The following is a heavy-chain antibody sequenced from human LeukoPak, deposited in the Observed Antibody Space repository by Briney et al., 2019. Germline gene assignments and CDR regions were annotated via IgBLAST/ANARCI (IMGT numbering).Heavy chain of an antibody. CDR3: ARVQGYCSSTSCYPDTNFDY. J-gene: IGHJ4*02. V-gene: IGHV1-2*02. D-gene: IGHD2-2*01. CDR1: GYTFTGYY. CDR2: INPNSGGT. Sequence: ASVKVSCKASGYTFTGYYMHWVRQAPGQGLEWMGWINPNSGGTNYAQKFQGRVTMTRDTSISTAYMELSRLRSDDTAVYYCARVQGYCSSTSCYPDTNFDYWGQGTLVTVSS.